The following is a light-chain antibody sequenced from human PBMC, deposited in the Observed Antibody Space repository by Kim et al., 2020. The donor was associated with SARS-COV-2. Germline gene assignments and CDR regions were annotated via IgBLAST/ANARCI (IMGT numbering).Light chain of an antibody. CDR3: QQDYNLFT. CDR2: GSS. J-gene: IGKJ3*01. CDR1: QSVCSSY. V-gene: IGKV3D-7*01. Sequence: PGQSVTLSSRASQSVCSSYLTWYQQKPRQAPRLLIYGSSTRATSIPARFSGSGSGTDFTLTISSLQPEDFAVYYCQQDYNLFTFGPGTKVDIK.